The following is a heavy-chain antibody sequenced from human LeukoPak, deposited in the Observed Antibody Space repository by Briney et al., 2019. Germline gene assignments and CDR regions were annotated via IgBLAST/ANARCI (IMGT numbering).Heavy chain of an antibody. D-gene: IGHD2-2*01. CDR1: GFTFSSYA. Sequence: GGSLRLSXAASGFTFSSYAMSWVRQAPGKGLEWVSAISGSGGSTYYADSVKGRFTISRDNSKNTLYLQMNSLRAEDTAVYYCAKAHMVVPAAPFDYWGQGTLVTVSS. J-gene: IGHJ4*02. CDR3: AKAHMVVPAAPFDY. CDR2: ISGSGGST. V-gene: IGHV3-23*01.